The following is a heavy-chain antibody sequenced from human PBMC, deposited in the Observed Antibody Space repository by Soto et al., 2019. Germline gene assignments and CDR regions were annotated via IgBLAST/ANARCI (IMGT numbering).Heavy chain of an antibody. J-gene: IGHJ4*02. D-gene: IGHD6-6*01. V-gene: IGHV1-69*13. CDR3: ARPSGLLGQYSALVDY. Sequence: SVKVSCKASGGTFSNPAIACVRQAPGQGLEWLGMIIPIFTTTNYAQKFKDRLTISADGSTSTAYMELSGLKSEDTAVYFCARPSGLLGQYSALVDYWGQGTLVTVSS. CDR2: IIPIFTTT. CDR1: GGTFSNPA.